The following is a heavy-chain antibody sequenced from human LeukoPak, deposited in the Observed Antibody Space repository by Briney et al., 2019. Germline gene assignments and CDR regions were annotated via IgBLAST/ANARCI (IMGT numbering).Heavy chain of an antibody. CDR2: ISSSGTTI. CDR3: ARDRKGYSYEGRYYFDH. CDR1: GFTFSDYY. V-gene: IGHV3-11*01. J-gene: IGHJ4*02. D-gene: IGHD5-18*01. Sequence: GGSLRPSCAASGFTFSDYYMSWIRQAPGKGLEWVSYISSSGTTIYYADSVKGRFTISRDNAKNSLFLQMNSLRAEDTAVYYCARDRKGYSYEGRYYFDHWGQGTLVTVSS.